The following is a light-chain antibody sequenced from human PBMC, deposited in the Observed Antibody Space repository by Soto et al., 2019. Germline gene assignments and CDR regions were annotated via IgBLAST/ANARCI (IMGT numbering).Light chain of an antibody. J-gene: IGKJ1*01. V-gene: IGKV1-5*01. Sequence: DIQMTQSPSTLSASVGDRVTITCRASQSISSWLAWYQQKPGKAPKLLIYDASSLESGVPSRFSGSGSGTEFTLTVSSLQPDDFAAYSCQKYNSYQWTFGQGTKVEIK. CDR2: DAS. CDR1: QSISSW. CDR3: QKYNSYQWT.